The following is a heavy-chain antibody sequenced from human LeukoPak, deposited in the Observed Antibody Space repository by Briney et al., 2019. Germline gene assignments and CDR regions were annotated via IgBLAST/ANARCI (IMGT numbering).Heavy chain of an antibody. CDR3: TKNVMVKRYIDY. CDR1: GFILSNHA. CDR2: SSGSGRTI. D-gene: IGHD5-18*01. V-gene: IGHV3-23*01. Sequence: GGSLRLSCAASGFILSNHAMSWVRQAPGKGLQWIAVSSGSGRTIEYEDSVKGRFTISRDNSKNTLSLQMNSLRVEDTAIYYCTKNVMVKRYIDYWGQGTVVTVSS. J-gene: IGHJ4*02.